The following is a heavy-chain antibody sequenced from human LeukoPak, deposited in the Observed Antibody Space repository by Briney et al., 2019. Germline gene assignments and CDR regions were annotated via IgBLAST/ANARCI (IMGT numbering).Heavy chain of an antibody. CDR1: GFTFSSYA. J-gene: IGHJ4*02. D-gene: IGHD5-18*01. CDR3: AKTSMVMNFDY. Sequence: PGGSLRLSCTTSGFTFSSYAMHWVRRAPGKGLEWVSSISSTTSYIYYADSVKGRFTISRDNAKNSLYLQMNSLRAEDTAVYYCAKTSMVMNFDYWGQGTLVTVSS. V-gene: IGHV3-21*01. CDR2: ISSTTSYI.